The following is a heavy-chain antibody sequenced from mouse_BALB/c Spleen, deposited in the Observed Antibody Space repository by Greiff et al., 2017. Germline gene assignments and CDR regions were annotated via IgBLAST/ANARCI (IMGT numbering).Heavy chain of an antibody. CDR3: ARLWEWYFDV. CDR2: ISSGGSYT. Sequence: EVKVVESGGDLVKPGGSLKLSCAASGFTFSSYGMSWVRQTPDKRLEWVATISSGGSYTYYPDSVKGRFTISRDNAKNTLYLQMSSLKSEDTAMYYCARLWEWYFDVWGAGTTVTVSS. V-gene: IGHV5-6*01. D-gene: IGHD4-1*01. CDR1: GFTFSSYG. J-gene: IGHJ1*01.